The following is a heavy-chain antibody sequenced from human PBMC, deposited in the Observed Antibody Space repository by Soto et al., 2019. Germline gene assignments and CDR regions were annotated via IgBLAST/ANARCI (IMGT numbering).Heavy chain of an antibody. J-gene: IGHJ6*02. Sequence: GGSLRLSCAASDFTFSRAWMSWVRQAPGKGLEWVGRIKSKRDYGTTEYASPVEGRFIISRDDSNSMVYLQMNSLKTEDTGVYYCTRIFAGGSYGMDVWGQGTTVTVSS. CDR2: IKSKRDYGTT. D-gene: IGHD3-3*01. CDR1: DFTFSRAW. CDR3: TRIFAGGSYGMDV. V-gene: IGHV3-15*05.